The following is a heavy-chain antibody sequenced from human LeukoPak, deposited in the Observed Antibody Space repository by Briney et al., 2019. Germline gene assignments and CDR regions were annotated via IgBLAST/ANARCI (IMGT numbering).Heavy chain of an antibody. Sequence: PSETLSLTCTVSGYSISSGYYWGWIRQPPGKGLEWIGSIYHSGSTYYNPSLRGRVTMSVDTSKNQFSLKLSSVTAADTAVYYCARRLSSGYYYSWFDPWGQGTLVTVSS. J-gene: IGHJ5*02. CDR2: IYHSGST. V-gene: IGHV4-38-2*02. D-gene: IGHD3-22*01. CDR1: GYSISSGYY. CDR3: ARRLSSGYYYSWFDP.